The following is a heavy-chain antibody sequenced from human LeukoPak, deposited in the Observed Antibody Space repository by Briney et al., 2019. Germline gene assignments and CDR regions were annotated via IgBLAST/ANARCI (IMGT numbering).Heavy chain of an antibody. Sequence: PSGGSLRLSCAASGFTFSSYAMHWVRQAPGKELEWVAVISYDGSNKYYADSVKGRFTISRDNSKNTLYLQMNSLRAEDTAVYYCALGVVPAAFDYWGQGTLVTVSS. CDR1: GFTFSSYA. CDR3: ALGVVPAAFDY. CDR2: ISYDGSNK. V-gene: IGHV3-30-3*01. D-gene: IGHD2-2*01. J-gene: IGHJ4*02.